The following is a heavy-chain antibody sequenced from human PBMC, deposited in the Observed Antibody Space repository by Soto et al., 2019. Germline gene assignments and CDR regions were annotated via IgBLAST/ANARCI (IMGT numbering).Heavy chain of an antibody. CDR3: KGYSTGWSDY. CDR1: GGSVSGYY. Sequence: PSETLSLPCAVYGGSVSGYYWSWIRQPPGKGLEWIGEINHSGSTNYNPSLKSRVTISVDTSKNQFSLKLSSVTAADTAVYYCKGYSTGWSDYWGQGTLVTVSS. CDR2: INHSGST. D-gene: IGHD6-19*01. J-gene: IGHJ4*02. V-gene: IGHV4-34*01.